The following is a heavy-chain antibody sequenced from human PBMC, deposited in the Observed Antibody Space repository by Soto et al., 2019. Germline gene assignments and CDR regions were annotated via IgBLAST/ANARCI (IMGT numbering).Heavy chain of an antibody. D-gene: IGHD3-22*01. J-gene: IGHJ4*02. V-gene: IGHV3-23*01. CDR3: AKDKYYD. Sequence: EVQLLESGGGLVQPGGSLRLSCAASGFTLSNYGMNWVRQAPGKGLEWVSGISGSDGSTYYADSVKGRFTISRDNSKNXXXXXXXXXXXXXXXXYYCAKDKYYDWGQGTLVTVSS. CDR1: GFTLSNYG. CDR2: ISGSDGST.